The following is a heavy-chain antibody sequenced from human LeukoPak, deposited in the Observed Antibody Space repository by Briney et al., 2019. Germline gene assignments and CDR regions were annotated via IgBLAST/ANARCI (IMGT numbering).Heavy chain of an antibody. CDR2: IYTGGTT. J-gene: IGHJ4*02. V-gene: IGHV3-66*01. CDR1: GFSVTSNH. D-gene: IGHD6-6*01. Sequence: GGSLRLSCAASGFSVTSNHMNWVRQAPGRGLEWVSIIYTGGTTHYADSLNDRFTISRDDSINTLYLQMNSLRAEDTAVYYCARDSSSYYFDYWGQGTLVTVSS. CDR3: ARDSSSYYFDY.